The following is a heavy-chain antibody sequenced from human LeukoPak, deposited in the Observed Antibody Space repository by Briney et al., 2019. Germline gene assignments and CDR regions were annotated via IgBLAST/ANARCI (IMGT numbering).Heavy chain of an antibody. V-gene: IGHV3-48*03. Sequence: GGSLRLSCAASGFTFSSYEMNWVRQAPGKGLEWVSYISSGGSTTHYTDSVKGRFTISRDDAKNSLYLQMNSLRAEDTAIYYCARGGYCTNAICYTWNAFDIWGQGTMVAVSS. J-gene: IGHJ3*02. CDR2: ISSGGSTT. CDR1: GFTFSSYE. D-gene: IGHD2-8*01. CDR3: ARGGYCTNAICYTWNAFDI.